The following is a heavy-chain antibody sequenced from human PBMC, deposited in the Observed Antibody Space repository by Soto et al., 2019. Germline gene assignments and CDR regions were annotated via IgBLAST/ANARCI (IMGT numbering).Heavy chain of an antibody. V-gene: IGHV3-15*01. CDR3: TTVDIVVVPAAEPYNWFDP. Sequence: GGSLRLSCAASGFTFSNAWMSWVRQAPGKGLEWVGRIKSKTDGGTTDYAAPVKGRLTISRDDSKNTLYLQMNSLKTEDTAVYYCTTVDIVVVPAAEPYNWFDPWGQGTLVTVSS. CDR2: IKSKTDGGTT. J-gene: IGHJ5*02. CDR1: GFTFSNAW. D-gene: IGHD2-2*03.